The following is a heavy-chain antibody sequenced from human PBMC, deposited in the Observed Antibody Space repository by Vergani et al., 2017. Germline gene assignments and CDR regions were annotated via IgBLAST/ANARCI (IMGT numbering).Heavy chain of an antibody. J-gene: IGHJ4*02. CDR3: AKHSGGKNYYDSSGYYYFDY. CDR1: GFTFSSYA. V-gene: IGHV3-23*01. CDR2: ISGSGGST. D-gene: IGHD3-22*01. Sequence: EVQLLESGGGLVQPGGSLRLSCAASGFTFSSYAMSWVRQAPGKGLEWVSAISGSGGSTYYADSVKGRLTISRDNSKNTLYLQMNSMRAEDTAVYYCAKHSGGKNYYDSSGYYYFDYWGQGTLVTVSS.